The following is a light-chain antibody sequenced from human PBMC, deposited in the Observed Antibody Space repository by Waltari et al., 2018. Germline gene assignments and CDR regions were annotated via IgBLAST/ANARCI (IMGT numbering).Light chain of an antibody. CDR3: QQTTSFPLT. CDR2: TGS. V-gene: IGKV1-12*01. J-gene: IGKJ4*01. CDR1: QDIATW. Sequence: DIQMTQSPSSVSASVGARVTITCRASQDIATWLGWDQQKIGKAPKLLIYTGSSLQSGVPPRFSGSGSGTDFTLTISRLQPEDSATYYCQQTTSFPLTFGGGTKVEIK.